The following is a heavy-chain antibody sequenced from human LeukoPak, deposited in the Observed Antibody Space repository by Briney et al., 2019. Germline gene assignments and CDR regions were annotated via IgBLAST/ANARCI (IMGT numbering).Heavy chain of an antibody. CDR2: IYYSGSI. Sequence: PSETLSLTCTVSGGSINNYYWSWIRQPPGKGLEWIGYIYYSGSINSNPSLESRVTISVDTSKNQISLKLSSVTAADTAVYYCARHDGLWIPFDYWGQGTLVTVSS. V-gene: IGHV4-59*08. J-gene: IGHJ4*02. CDR3: ARHDGLWIPFDY. D-gene: IGHD5-18*01. CDR1: GGSINNYY.